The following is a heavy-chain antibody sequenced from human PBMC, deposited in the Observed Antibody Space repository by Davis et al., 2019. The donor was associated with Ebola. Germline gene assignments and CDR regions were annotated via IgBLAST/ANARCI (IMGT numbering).Heavy chain of an antibody. Sequence: GGSLRLSCKGSGYSFTNYWISWVRQLPGKGLEWMGRIDPSDSYTNYSPSFQGHVTISADKSISTAYLQWSSLKASDTAMYYCARLLCTSCHLGYWGQGTLVTVSS. CDR3: ARLLCTSCHLGY. CDR2: IDPSDSYT. CDR1: GYSFTNYW. D-gene: IGHD2-2*01. J-gene: IGHJ4*02. V-gene: IGHV5-10-1*01.